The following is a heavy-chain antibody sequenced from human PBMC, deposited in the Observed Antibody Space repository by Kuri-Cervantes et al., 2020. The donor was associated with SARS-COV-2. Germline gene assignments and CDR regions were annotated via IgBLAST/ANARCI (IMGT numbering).Heavy chain of an antibody. CDR1: GGSISSYY. D-gene: IGHD1-26*01. Sequence: ESLKISCTVSGGSISSYYWSWIRQPPGKGLEWIGYIYYSGSTNYNPSLKSRVTISVDTSKNQFSLKLSSVTAADTAVYYCARDYPIGSYYFDYWGQGTLVTVSS. CDR3: ARDYPIGSYYFDY. J-gene: IGHJ4*02. CDR2: IYYSGST. V-gene: IGHV4-59*12.